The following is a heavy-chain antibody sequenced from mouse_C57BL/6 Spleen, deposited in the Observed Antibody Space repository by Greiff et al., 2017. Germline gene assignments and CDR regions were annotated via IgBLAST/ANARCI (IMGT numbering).Heavy chain of an antibody. CDR2: ISSGGDYI. Sequence: EVKLVESGEGLVKPGGSLKLSCAASGFTFSSSAMSLVRQTPEKRLELVAYISSGGDYIYYADTVKGRFTISRDNARNTLYLQMSSLKSEDTAMYYCTRDDYGSREFAYWGQGTLVTVSA. D-gene: IGHD1-1*01. V-gene: IGHV5-9-1*02. CDR3: TRDDYGSREFAY. CDR1: GFTFSSSA. J-gene: IGHJ3*01.